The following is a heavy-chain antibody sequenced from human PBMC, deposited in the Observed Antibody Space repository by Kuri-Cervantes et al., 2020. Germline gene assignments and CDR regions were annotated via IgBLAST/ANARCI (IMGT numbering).Heavy chain of an antibody. CDR2: ITFYNGKT. V-gene: IGHV1-18*01. D-gene: IGHD3-10*01. CDR3: ARGYGSPYYFYY. Sequence: ASVKVSCKASGYNFISYGIIWVRQAPGQGLEWMGWITFYNGKTKYVHKFKDRVTMTTDTSTRTAYMEVRSLRSEGTAVYYCARGYGSPYYFYYWGQGALVTVSS. J-gene: IGHJ4*02. CDR1: GYNFISYG.